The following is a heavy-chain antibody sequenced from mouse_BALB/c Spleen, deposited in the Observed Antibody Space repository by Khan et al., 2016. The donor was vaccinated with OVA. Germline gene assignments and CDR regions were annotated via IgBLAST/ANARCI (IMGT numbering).Heavy chain of an antibody. D-gene: IGHD2-14*01. J-gene: IGHJ3*01. Sequence: EVKLLESGGGLVQPGGSLILSCAASGFDFSRYWMSWARQAPGKGQEWIGEINPGSRTINYTPSLKDKFIISRDNAKNMLYLQMRKVRSEDTALYYCARLERYGHPADGGQGTLVTVSA. V-gene: IGHV4-2*02. CDR1: GFDFSRYW. CDR2: INPGSRTI. CDR3: ARLERYGHPAD.